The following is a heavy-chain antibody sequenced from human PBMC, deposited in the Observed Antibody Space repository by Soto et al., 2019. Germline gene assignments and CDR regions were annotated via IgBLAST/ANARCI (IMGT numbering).Heavy chain of an antibody. CDR1: GYTFTSYG. CDR3: AREGYYDSSGYQYGMDV. D-gene: IGHD3-22*01. Sequence: QVQLVQSGAEVKKPGASVKVSCKASGYTFTSYGISWVRQAPGQGLEWMGWISAYNGNTNYAQKLQGRVTITTDTSTSTAYMELRSLRSDDTAVYYCAREGYYDSSGYQYGMDVWGQGTTVTVSS. J-gene: IGHJ6*02. V-gene: IGHV1-18*01. CDR2: ISAYNGNT.